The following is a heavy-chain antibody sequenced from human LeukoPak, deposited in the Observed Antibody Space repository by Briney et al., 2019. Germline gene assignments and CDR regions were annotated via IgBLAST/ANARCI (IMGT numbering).Heavy chain of an antibody. D-gene: IGHD1-26*01. CDR1: GGTFSSYA. CDR2: IIPIFGTA. V-gene: IGHV1-69*05. Sequence: ASVKVSCKASGGTFSSYAISWVRQAPGQGLEWMGGIIPIFGTANYAQKFQGRVTITTDESTSTAYVELSGLRSEDTAVYYCARKGATTDFDYWGQGTLVTVSS. J-gene: IGHJ4*02. CDR3: ARKGATTDFDY.